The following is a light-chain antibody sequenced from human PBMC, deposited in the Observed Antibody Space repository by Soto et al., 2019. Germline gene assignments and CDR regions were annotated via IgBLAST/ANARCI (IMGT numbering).Light chain of an antibody. CDR2: SAS. V-gene: IGKV3-15*01. Sequence: ETVMAQSPATLSLSPGETATLSCRASPSVRSKLAWYQQIPAQGPRLLIHSASTRATGIPARFSGSGSGTEFTLTISNLQSEDFAVYYCHQYNKWPPITFGQGTRLGIK. J-gene: IGKJ5*01. CDR3: HQYNKWPPIT. CDR1: PSVRSK.